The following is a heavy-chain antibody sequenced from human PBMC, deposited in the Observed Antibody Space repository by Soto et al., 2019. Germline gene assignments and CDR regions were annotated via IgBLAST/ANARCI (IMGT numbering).Heavy chain of an antibody. V-gene: IGHV1-3*01. D-gene: IGHD3-10*01. CDR3: ARGPLLWGDV. Sequence: ASVKVSCKASGYTFTNYAMHWVRQAPGQRLEWMGWINAGNGNTKYSQKFQGRVTITRDTSASTAYMVLSSLRSEDTAVYYCARGPLLWGDVWGQGTTVTVSS. CDR1: GYTFTNYA. CDR2: INAGNGNT. J-gene: IGHJ6*02.